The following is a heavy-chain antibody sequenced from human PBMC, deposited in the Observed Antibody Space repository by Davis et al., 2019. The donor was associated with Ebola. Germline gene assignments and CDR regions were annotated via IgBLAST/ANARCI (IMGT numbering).Heavy chain of an antibody. V-gene: IGHV1-18*04. D-gene: IGHD5/OR15-5a*01. Sequence: ASVKVSCKTSGYTFTGFYIHWVRQAPGQGLEWMGWISAYNGNTNYAQKLQGRVTMTTDTSTSTAYMELRSLRSEDTAVYYCARLSSRKSPADYWGQGTLVTVSS. J-gene: IGHJ4*02. CDR1: GYTFTGFY. CDR3: ARLSSRKSPADY. CDR2: ISAYNGNT.